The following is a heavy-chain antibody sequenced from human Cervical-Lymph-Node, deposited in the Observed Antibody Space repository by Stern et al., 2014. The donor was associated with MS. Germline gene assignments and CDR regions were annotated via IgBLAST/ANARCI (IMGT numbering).Heavy chain of an antibody. V-gene: IGHV4-34*01. CDR3: ARGRGMATPDY. D-gene: IGHD5-24*01. J-gene: IGHJ4*02. CDR2: INHSGST. CDR1: GGSFSGYY. Sequence: QVQLQQWGAGLLKPSETLSLTCAVYGGSFSGYYWSWIRQPPGKGLEWIGEINHSGSTNDNPSLKSPVNRTGDKSQDNVHPMLRSVTAADTAVYYCARGRGMATPDYWGQGTLVTVSS.